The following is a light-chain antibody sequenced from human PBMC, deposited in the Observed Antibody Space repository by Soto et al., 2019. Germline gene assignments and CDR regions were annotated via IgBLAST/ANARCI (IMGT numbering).Light chain of an antibody. CDR3: CSRV. Sequence: QSALTQPASVSGSPGQSITISCTGTSSDVATYNLVSWYQQRPGTAPQLIIYEVTKRPSGVSTRFSGSQSGNTASLTISGLQADDEADYYCCSRVFSGGTKVTVL. CDR2: EVT. V-gene: IGLV2-23*02. J-gene: IGLJ3*02. CDR1: SSDVATYNL.